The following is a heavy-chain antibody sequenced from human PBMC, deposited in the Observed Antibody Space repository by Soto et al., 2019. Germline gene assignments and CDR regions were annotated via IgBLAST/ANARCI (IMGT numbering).Heavy chain of an antibody. Sequence: SETLSLTCVVSNFSISSGYYWGWIRQSPGKGLEWIASIYRSGTTSYNPSLKSRVTISVDPSKNQFSLMLTAVTAADTAVYYRARTHSGSYYSVFNYWGRGSLVTVSS. CDR3: ARTHSGSYYSVFNY. D-gene: IGHD1-26*01. J-gene: IGHJ4*02. V-gene: IGHV4-38-2*01. CDR1: NFSISSGYY. CDR2: IYRSGTT.